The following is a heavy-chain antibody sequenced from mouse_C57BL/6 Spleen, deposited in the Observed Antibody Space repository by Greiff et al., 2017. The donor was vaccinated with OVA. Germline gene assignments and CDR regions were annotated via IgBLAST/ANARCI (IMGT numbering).Heavy chain of an antibody. D-gene: IGHD1-1*01. Sequence: VHVKQSGAELVRPGASVKLSCTASGFNIKDYYMHWVKQRPEQGLEWIGRIDPEDGDTEYAPKFQGKATMTADTSSNTAYLQLSSLTSEDTAVYYCTTWGTTDFDVWGTGTTVTVSS. J-gene: IGHJ1*03. CDR1: GFNIKDYY. V-gene: IGHV14-1*01. CDR3: TTWGTTDFDV. CDR2: IDPEDGDT.